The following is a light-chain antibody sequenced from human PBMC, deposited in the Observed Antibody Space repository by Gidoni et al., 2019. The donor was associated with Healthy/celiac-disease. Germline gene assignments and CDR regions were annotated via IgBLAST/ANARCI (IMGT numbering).Light chain of an antibody. CDR3: QQSYSTPQ. CDR2: AAS. V-gene: IGKV1-39*01. CDR1: QSISSY. Sequence: DIQMTQSPSSLYASVGDRVTITCRASQSISSYLNWYQQKPGKAPKLLIYAASSLQSGVPSRFSGSGSGTDFTLTISSLQPEDFATYYCQQSYSTPQFXGXTKVEIK. J-gene: IGKJ4*01.